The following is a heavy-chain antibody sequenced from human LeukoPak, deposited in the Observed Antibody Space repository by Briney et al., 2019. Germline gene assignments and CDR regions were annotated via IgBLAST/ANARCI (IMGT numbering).Heavy chain of an antibody. CDR3: AKEGSGSYVYYYYMDV. Sequence: PGGSLRLSCAASGFTFSSYGMSWVRQAPGKGLEWVSAISGSGGSTYYADSVKGRFTISRDNSKNTLYLQMNSLRAEDTAVYYCAKEGSGSYVYYYYMDVWGKGTTVTISS. CDR2: ISGSGGST. D-gene: IGHD1-26*01. CDR1: GFTFSSYG. J-gene: IGHJ6*03. V-gene: IGHV3-23*01.